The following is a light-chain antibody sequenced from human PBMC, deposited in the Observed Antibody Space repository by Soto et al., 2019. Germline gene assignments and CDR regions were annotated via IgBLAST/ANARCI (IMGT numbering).Light chain of an antibody. CDR1: QSVNKW. V-gene: IGKV1-5*01. CDR3: QQYNSYSGT. J-gene: IGKJ1*01. CDR2: DAS. Sequence: DIQMTQSPSTLSASVGYRVTITCRSSQSVNKWWAWFQQRPGKVPKLLIFDASTLQTGVPSRFGGGGSGTEFTLTISGLQPDDFATYYCQQYNSYSGTFGQGTKVDI.